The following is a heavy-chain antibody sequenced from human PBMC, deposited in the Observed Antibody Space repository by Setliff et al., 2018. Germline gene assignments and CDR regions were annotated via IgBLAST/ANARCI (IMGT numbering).Heavy chain of an antibody. Sequence: LSLTCAVYGGSFSDYYWNWIRQPPGKGLEWIGEISHSGSTNYNPSLKSRVTISVDTSRXXXXXXXXXXXXXXXAVYYCAREVKRLTMLGVPILHFDSWGQGSLVTVSS. CDR3: AREVKRLTMLGVPILHFDS. CDR2: ISHSGST. CDR1: GGSFSDYY. V-gene: IGHV4-34*01. D-gene: IGHD3-3*01. J-gene: IGHJ4*02.